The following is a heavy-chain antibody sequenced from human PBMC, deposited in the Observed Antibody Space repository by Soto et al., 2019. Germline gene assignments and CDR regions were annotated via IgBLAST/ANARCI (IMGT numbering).Heavy chain of an antibody. D-gene: IGHD2-8*01. CDR1: GYTFTSYA. CDR3: ARVLMAYATGSYYYGLDV. J-gene: IGHJ6*02. Sequence: ASVKVSCKASGYTFTSYAMHWVRQAPGQRLEWMGWINAGNGNTKYSQKFQGRVTITRDTSASTAYMELSSLRSEDTAVYYCARVLMAYATGSYYYGLDVWGQGTTVTVSS. V-gene: IGHV1-3*01. CDR2: INAGNGNT.